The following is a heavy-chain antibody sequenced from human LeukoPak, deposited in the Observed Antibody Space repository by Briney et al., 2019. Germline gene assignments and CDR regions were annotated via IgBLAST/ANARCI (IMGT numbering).Heavy chain of an antibody. J-gene: IGHJ4*02. CDR1: GFTFSNYV. CDR3: KTSPTSGIDY. V-gene: IGHV3-64D*09. D-gene: IGHD2-2*01. CDR2: INTNGGNT. Sequence: PGGSLRLSCSASGFTFSNYVMHWVRQAPGTGLEYVSAINTNGGNTYYADSVKGRFTISRDNSKNTLYLQMSSLRTEDTAVDYCKTSPTSGIDYWGQGTLVTVSS.